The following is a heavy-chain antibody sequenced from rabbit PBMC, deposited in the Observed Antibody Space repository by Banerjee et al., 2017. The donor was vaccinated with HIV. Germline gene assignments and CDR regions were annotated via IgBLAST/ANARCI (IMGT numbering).Heavy chain of an antibody. D-gene: IGHD4-2*01. Sequence: QSLEESGGGLVQPEGSLTLTCTASGFSFSSSDYMCWVRQAPGKGLEWIGCIYTGSGSTYYASWAKGRFTISKTSSTTVTLQMTSLTAADTATYFCGRYVSGGFAGYGIDLRGPGTLVTVS. CDR3: GRYVSGGFAGYGIDL. V-gene: IGHV1S40*01. J-gene: IGHJ4*01. CDR2: IYTGSGST. CDR1: GFSFSSSDY.